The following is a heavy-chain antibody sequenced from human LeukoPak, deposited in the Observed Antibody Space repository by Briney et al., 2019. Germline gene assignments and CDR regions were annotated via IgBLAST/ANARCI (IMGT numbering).Heavy chain of an antibody. CDR2: MNPNSGNS. CDR3: AKMGLKQWPYNYLDY. CDR1: GYTFTSYD. V-gene: IGHV1-8*03. Sequence: ASVKVSCKASGYTFTSYDINWVRQATGQGLEWMGWMNPNSGNSGYAQKFQGRVTITRNTSISTAYMELSSLRSEDTAVYYCAKMGLKQWPYNYLDYGGQGTPVTVSS. D-gene: IGHD6-19*01. J-gene: IGHJ4*02.